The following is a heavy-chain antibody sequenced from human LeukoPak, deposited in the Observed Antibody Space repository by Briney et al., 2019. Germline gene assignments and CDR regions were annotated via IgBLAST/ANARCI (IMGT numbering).Heavy chain of an antibody. CDR1: AGSISNYY. Sequence: ETLSLTCTVSAGSISNYYWSWIRQPPGKGLEWIGYISYSGSTNYNPSLKSRVTISVDTSKNQFSLKLSSVTAADTAVYYCARLGPAAGTSFDYWGQGTLVTVSS. J-gene: IGHJ4*02. V-gene: IGHV4-59*08. CDR3: ARLGPAAGTSFDY. CDR2: ISYSGST. D-gene: IGHD6-13*01.